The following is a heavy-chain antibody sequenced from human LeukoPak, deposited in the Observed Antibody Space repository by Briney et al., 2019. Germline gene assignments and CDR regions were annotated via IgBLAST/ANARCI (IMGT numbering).Heavy chain of an antibody. Sequence: ASVKVSCKASGVSFTDYYMHWVRQAPGQGLEWMGYINPHSGGTSSPQKFQGRVTMTTDTSISAAYMELSSLISDDTAMYYCVREGNELLSKNFDYWGQGTLVTVSS. CDR1: GVSFTDYY. D-gene: IGHD2-21*02. CDR2: INPHSGGT. J-gene: IGHJ4*02. V-gene: IGHV1-2*02. CDR3: VREGNELLSKNFDY.